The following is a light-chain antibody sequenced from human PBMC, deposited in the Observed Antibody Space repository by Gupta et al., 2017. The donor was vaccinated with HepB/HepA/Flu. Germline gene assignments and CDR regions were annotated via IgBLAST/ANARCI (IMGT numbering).Light chain of an antibody. CDR2: WAS. CDR3: QQSDNTPYT. Sequence: DIVMTQSPDTLAVSLGERATINCKSSQTVLHRSKNRNYLGWYQQKPGQPPKLLIYWASCRDSGVPDRFSGSGSGTDFPLTISNLQAEDVAVYYCQQSDNTPYTFGGGTMVEIK. CDR1: QTVLHRSKNRNY. V-gene: IGKV4-1*01. J-gene: IGKJ4*01.